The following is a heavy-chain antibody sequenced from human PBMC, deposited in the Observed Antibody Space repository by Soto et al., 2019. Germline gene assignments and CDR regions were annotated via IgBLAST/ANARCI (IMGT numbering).Heavy chain of an antibody. V-gene: IGHV1-24*01. CDR1: GYTLTELS. CDR3: ATDQGKYSSTPSLYYYGMDV. J-gene: IGHJ6*02. D-gene: IGHD6-13*01. CDR2: FDPEDGET. Sequence: GASVKVSCKVSGYTLTELSMHWVRQAPGKGLEWMGGFDPEDGETIYAQKFQGRVTMTEDTSTDTAYMELSSLRSEDTAVYYCATDQGKYSSTPSLYYYGMDVWGQGTTVTVSS.